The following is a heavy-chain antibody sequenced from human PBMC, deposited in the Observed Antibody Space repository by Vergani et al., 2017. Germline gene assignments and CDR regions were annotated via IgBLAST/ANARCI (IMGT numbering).Heavy chain of an antibody. CDR3: TSFPTETSEYYDSTGYYHRFFEK. J-gene: IGHJ4*02. Sequence: QAQLVQSGAEVKRPGASVKVSCKASGYTFTGYYLHWVRLAPGQGLEWMGWINPKNGLTKYAQRFQGRVSLTRDTSITTAFMELSSLRSDDTAMYYCTSFPTETSEYYDSTGYYHRFFEKWGQGTLVTVSS. CDR1: GYTFTGYY. CDR2: INPKNGLT. D-gene: IGHD3-16*01. V-gene: IGHV1-2*02.